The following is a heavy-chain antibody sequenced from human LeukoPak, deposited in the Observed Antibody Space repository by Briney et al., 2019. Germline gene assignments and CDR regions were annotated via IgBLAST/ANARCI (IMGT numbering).Heavy chain of an antibody. Sequence: ASVKVSCKASGGTFSSYAISWVRQAPGQGLEWMGGIIPIFGTANHEQKFQGRVTITADESTSTAYMELSSLRSEDTAVYYCARLDASRDGYNFWFPYWGQGTLVTVSS. J-gene: IGHJ4*02. V-gene: IGHV1-69*13. CDR2: IIPIFGTA. D-gene: IGHD5-24*01. CDR3: ARLDASRDGYNFWFPY. CDR1: GGTFSSYA.